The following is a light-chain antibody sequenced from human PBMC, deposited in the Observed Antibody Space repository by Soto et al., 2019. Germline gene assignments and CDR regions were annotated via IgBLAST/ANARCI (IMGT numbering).Light chain of an antibody. CDR2: AAS. Sequence: DIQMTQSPSSVSASVGDRVTITCRASQRIRNYLNWYQQKPGKAPKLLIFAASSLQSGVPSRFSGSGSGTDFTLTISSLQPEDFATYYCQQSYSTPRVTFGQGTKVDVK. V-gene: IGKV1-39*01. CDR3: QQSYSTPRVT. CDR1: QRIRNY. J-gene: IGKJ1*01.